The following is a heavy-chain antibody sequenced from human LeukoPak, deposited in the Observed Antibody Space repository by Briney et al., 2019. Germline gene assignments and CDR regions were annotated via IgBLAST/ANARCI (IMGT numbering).Heavy chain of an antibody. CDR1: GGSISSSSYY. CDR3: ASSGGDSDFDY. Sequence: PSETLSLTCTVSGGSISSSSYYWGWIRQPPGKGLEWIGSIYYSGSTYYNPSLKSRVTISVDTSKNQFSLKLSSVTAADTAVYYCASSGGDSDFDYWGQGTLVTVSS. D-gene: IGHD4-17*01. CDR2: IYYSGST. J-gene: IGHJ4*02. V-gene: IGHV4-39*01.